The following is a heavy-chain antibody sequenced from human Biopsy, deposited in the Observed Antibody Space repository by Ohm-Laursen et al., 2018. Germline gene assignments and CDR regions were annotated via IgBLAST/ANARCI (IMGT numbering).Heavy chain of an antibody. D-gene: IGHD2-8*01. CDR1: GFTFSQYC. Sequence: SLRLSCSASGFTFSQYCLTWVRQSPGKGLAWVANINKHGSVTNYLDSVKGRFAVSRDNAKNSAYLQMNSLRTEDTAIYYCARDSGGGDSINGWYDALDLWGRGTTVTVSS. CDR3: ARDSGGGDSINGWYDALDL. J-gene: IGHJ3*01. CDR2: INKHGSVT. V-gene: IGHV3-7*01.